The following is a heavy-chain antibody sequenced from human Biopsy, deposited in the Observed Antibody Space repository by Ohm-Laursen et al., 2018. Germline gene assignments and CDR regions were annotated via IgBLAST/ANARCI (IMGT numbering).Heavy chain of an antibody. J-gene: IGHJ4*02. V-gene: IGHV4-31*03. CDR2: IYHTEST. D-gene: IGHD5-12*01. Sequence: LSLTCTVSGVCISSGGNYWSWMRQVPGKGLELIGYIYHTESTYYNPSLKSRLSIAIDTSKNQFSVSLRSVAAADTAVYYCARADMVATIVDYWGQGTLVIVSS. CDR1: GVCISSGGNY. CDR3: ARADMVATIVDY.